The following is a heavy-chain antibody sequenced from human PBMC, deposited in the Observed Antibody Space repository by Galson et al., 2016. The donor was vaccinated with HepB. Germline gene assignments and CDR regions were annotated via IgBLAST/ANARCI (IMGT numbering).Heavy chain of an antibody. CDR2: FDPEDGET. D-gene: IGHD2-2*01. J-gene: IGHJ3*02. Sequence: SVKVSCKVSGYTLTELSLHWVRQSPGKGLEWMGGFDPEDGETIYAQKFQGRITMTEDTSTDTAYMELSSLRSDDTAVYYCATTRGGWGHAFDIWGKGTMVTVSS. CDR3: ATTRGGWGHAFDI. V-gene: IGHV1-24*01. CDR1: GYTLTELS.